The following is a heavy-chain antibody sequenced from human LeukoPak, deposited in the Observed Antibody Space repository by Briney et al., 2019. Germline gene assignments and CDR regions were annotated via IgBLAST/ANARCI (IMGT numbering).Heavy chain of an antibody. CDR2: IYYSGST. D-gene: IGHD3-10*01. J-gene: IGHJ4*02. CDR1: GGSFSGYY. Sequence: SETLSLTCAVYGGSFSGYYWGWIRQPPGKGLEWIGVIYYSGSTYYNPPLKSRVTVSVDTSKNQFSLKLNSMTAADTAVYYCARDLWYNSYGSGHYFDSWGQGTLVTVSS. V-gene: IGHV4-34*01. CDR3: ARDLWYNSYGSGHYFDS.